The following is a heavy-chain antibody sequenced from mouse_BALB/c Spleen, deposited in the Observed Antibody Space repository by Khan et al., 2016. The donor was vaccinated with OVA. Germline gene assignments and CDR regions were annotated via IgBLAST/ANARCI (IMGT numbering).Heavy chain of an antibody. CDR1: GFTFSTYG. J-gene: IGHJ3*01. Sequence: EVELVESGGDLVKPGGSLKLSCAASGFTFSTYGMSWVRQTPDKRLEWVATVSTGGGYTNYQERLKGRSTITGDNSKTTVYLQLSSLKSEDTAMFYCAERAYYYDGEGFAYWGQGTLVTVSA. CDR3: AERAYYYDGEGFAY. V-gene: IGHV5-6*01. D-gene: IGHD1-1*01. CDR2: VSTGGGYT.